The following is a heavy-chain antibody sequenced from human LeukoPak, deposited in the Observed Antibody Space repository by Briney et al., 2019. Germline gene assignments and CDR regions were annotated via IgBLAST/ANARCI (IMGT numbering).Heavy chain of an antibody. CDR3: AKGVGIEGARHFDP. V-gene: IGHV3-23*01. CDR2: ISGSGYST. CDR1: GFTFSSYA. D-gene: IGHD1-26*01. Sequence: PGGSLSLSCAASGFTFSSYAMTWVRQAPGKGLEWVSSISGSGYSTYYADSVKGRFTISRDNSKNTLYLQMNSLRGEDTAVYYCAKGVGIEGARHFDPWGQGTVVTVSS. J-gene: IGHJ5*02.